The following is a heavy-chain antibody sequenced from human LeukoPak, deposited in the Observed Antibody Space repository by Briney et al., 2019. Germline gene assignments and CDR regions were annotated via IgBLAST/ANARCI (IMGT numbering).Heavy chain of an antibody. Sequence: PGGSLRLSCAASGFTFSSYAMSWVRQAPGKGLEWVSAISGSGGSTYYADSVKGRFTISRDNSKNTLYLQMNSLRAEDTAVYYCATHYGSGSYHITVEDYWGQGTLVTVSS. V-gene: IGHV3-23*01. CDR3: ATHYGSGSYHITVEDY. D-gene: IGHD3-10*01. CDR2: ISGSGGST. CDR1: GFTFSSYA. J-gene: IGHJ4*02.